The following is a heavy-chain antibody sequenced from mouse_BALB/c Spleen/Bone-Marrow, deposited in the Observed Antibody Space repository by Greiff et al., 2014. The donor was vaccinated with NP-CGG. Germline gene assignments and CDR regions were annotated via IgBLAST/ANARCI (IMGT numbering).Heavy chain of an antibody. J-gene: IGHJ2*01. CDR3: TRGGNWDDFDY. D-gene: IGHD4-1*01. CDR2: ISSGSSTI. CDR1: GFTFSSFG. Sequence: EVMLVESGGGLVQPGGSRKLSCAASGFTFSSFGMHRVRQTPEKGLEWVAYISSGSSTIYYADTVKGRFTISRDNPKNTLFLQVTSLRSEDTAMYYCTRGGNWDDFDYWGQGTTLTVSS. V-gene: IGHV5-17*02.